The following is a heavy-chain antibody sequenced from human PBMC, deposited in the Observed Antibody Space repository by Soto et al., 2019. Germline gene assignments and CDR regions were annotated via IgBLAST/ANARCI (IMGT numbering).Heavy chain of an antibody. CDR1: GGSISSYY. V-gene: IGHV4-59*01. D-gene: IGHD3-9*01. CDR2: IYYSGST. Sequence: ETLSLTCTVSGGSISSYYWSWIRQPPGKGLEWIGYIYYSGSTNYNPSLKSRVTIPVDTSKNQFSLKLSSVTAADTAVYYCARVRYYDILTGYPYYFDYWGQGTLVTVSS. CDR3: ARVRYYDILTGYPYYFDY. J-gene: IGHJ4*02.